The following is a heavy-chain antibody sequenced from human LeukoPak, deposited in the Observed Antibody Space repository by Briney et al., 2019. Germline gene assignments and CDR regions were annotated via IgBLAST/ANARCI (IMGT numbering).Heavy chain of an antibody. J-gene: IGHJ4*02. Sequence: GGSLRLSCAPSRIPFTYWMSWVRQVPGRGLEWVPNIKQEGSEKFFGNPVKGRFTISRDNAKKSLFLQMNSLRAQDTAVYYCASSFSDDFWSGHFWGQGTLVTVSS. V-gene: IGHV3-7*01. CDR3: ASSFSDDFWSGHF. CDR2: IKQEGSEK. CDR1: RIPFTYW. D-gene: IGHD3-3*01.